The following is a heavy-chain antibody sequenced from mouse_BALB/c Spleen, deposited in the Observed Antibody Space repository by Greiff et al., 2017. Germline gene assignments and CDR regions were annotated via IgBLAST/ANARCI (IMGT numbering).Heavy chain of an antibody. CDR2: INPGSGST. J-gene: IGHJ3*01. V-gene: IGHV1S81*02. CDR1: GYTFTSYW. D-gene: IGHD2-3*01. CDR3: ARSDGYSFAY. Sequence: QVQLQQPGAELVKPGASVKLSCKASGYTFTSYWMHWVKLRPGQGFEWIGEINPGSGSTNYNEKFKSKATLTVDTSSSTAYMQLSSLASEDSALYYCARSDGYSFAYWGQGTLVTVSA.